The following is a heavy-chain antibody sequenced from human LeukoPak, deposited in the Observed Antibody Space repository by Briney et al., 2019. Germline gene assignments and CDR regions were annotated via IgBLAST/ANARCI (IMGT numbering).Heavy chain of an antibody. D-gene: IGHD3-9*01. Sequence: ASVKVSCKASGYTFTSYGISWVRQAPGQGLEWMGGISAYNGNTNYAQKLQGRVTMTTDTSTSTAYMELRSLRSDDTAVYYCARAGPTDILTGYYYHFDYWGQGTLVTVSS. V-gene: IGHV1-18*01. J-gene: IGHJ4*02. CDR2: ISAYNGNT. CDR1: GYTFTSYG. CDR3: ARAGPTDILTGYYYHFDY.